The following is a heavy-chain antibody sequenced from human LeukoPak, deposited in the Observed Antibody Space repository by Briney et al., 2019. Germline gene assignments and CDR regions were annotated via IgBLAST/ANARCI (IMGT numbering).Heavy chain of an antibody. CDR1: GYAFTAYY. V-gene: IGHV1-8*02. CDR3: VRGHIVVVPPGIRDCDGDCFSDWYFDL. D-gene: IGHD2-21*02. Sequence: GASVKVSCKASGYAFTAYYIHWVRQAPGQGLEWMGWMNPNTGNTGYAQKFQGRVTMTRDTSVNTAYMDMSNLNSDDTAMYYCVRGHIVVVPPGIRDCDGDCFSDWYFDLWGRGTLVIVSS. CDR2: MNPNTGNT. J-gene: IGHJ2*01.